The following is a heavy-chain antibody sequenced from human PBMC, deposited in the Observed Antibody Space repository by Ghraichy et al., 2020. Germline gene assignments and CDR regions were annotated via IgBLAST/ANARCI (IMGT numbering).Heavy chain of an antibody. Sequence: GESLRLSCAASGFTVSSIYMSWVRQAPGKGLEWVSVIYSGGGTFYADSVKGRFTISTDNSKNTLYLQMSSLRAEDTAVYYCARAPLGYAFDIWGQGTMVTVSS. CDR1: GFTVSSIY. J-gene: IGHJ3*02. CDR3: ARAPLGYAFDI. V-gene: IGHV3-66*01. CDR2: IYSGGGT.